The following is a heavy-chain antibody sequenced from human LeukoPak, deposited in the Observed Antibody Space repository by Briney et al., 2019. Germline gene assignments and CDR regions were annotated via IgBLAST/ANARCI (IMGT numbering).Heavy chain of an antibody. CDR1: GDSVSSNSAA. Sequence: SQTLSLTCGISGDSVSSNSAAWNWIRQSPSRGLEWLGRTYYRPKWYNDHAVSVKSRLTINPDTSKNQFSLQLNSVTPEDTAVYYCARAVRYSSGWALDYWGQGILVTVSS. D-gene: IGHD6-19*01. J-gene: IGHJ4*02. V-gene: IGHV6-1*01. CDR2: TYYRPKWYN. CDR3: ARAVRYSSGWALDY.